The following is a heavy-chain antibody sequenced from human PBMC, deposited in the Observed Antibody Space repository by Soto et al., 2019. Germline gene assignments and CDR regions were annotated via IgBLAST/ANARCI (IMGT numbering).Heavy chain of an antibody. J-gene: IGHJ6*04. CDR3: ARDSRTGIVQRKFNRGMHV. D-gene: IGHD3-10*01. CDR2: IIPIFGTA. V-gene: IGHV1-69*13. Sequence: SVKDSFPASGGTFSLYAISWLLQAPGQGLAWMGGIIPIFGTANYAQKFQGRVTITADESTSTAYMELSSLRSEDTAVYYCARDSRTGIVQRKFNRGMHVCGKGPKLPVSP. CDR1: GGTFSLYA.